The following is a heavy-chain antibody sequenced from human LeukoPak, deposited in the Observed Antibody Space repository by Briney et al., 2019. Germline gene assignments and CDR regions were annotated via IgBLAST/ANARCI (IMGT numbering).Heavy chain of an antibody. J-gene: IGHJ4*02. CDR1: GYSFTSYW. V-gene: IGHV5-51*01. D-gene: IGHD2-15*01. CDR2: IYPGDSDT. Sequence: GESLKISCKGSGYSFTSYWIGWVRQMPGKGLEWMGIIYPGDSDTRYSPSFQGQVTISADKSISTAYLQWSSLKASDTAMYYCARSSSDYCSGGSCYALTPAALDYWGQGTLVTVSS. CDR3: ARSSSDYCSGGSCYALTPAALDY.